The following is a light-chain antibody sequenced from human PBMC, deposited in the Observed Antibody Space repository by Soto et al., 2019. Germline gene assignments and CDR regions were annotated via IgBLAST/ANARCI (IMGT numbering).Light chain of an antibody. Sequence: EIVLTQSPGTLSLSPGERATLSCRASQSDSSRSLAWYQQKPGQAPRLLISGASSRAADIPDRFSGSGSGTDFTLTINRLEPEDFAVYYCQQYDSSPRTFGQGTKVEIK. CDR2: GAS. CDR3: QQYDSSPRT. J-gene: IGKJ1*01. V-gene: IGKV3-20*01. CDR1: QSDSSRS.